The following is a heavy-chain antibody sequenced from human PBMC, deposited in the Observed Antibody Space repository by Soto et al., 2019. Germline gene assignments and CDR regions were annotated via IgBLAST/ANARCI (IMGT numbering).Heavy chain of an antibody. CDR1: GFIFSSYY. Sequence: QMELVESGGAVVQLGRSLRLSCAASGFIFSSYYMHWVRQAPGKGPEWVADISYDGTTKEYAEFVKGRFAISRDKSKNTLYLQINSLRADDTAMFYCVSLGRFGDLPLDNSGKGTLVTGYS. CDR2: ISYDGTTK. V-gene: IGHV3-30*09. CDR3: VSLGRFGDLPLDN. J-gene: IGHJ4*02. D-gene: IGHD3-10*01.